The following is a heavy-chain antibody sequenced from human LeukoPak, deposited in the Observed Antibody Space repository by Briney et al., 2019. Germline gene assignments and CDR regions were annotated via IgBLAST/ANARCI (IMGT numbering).Heavy chain of an antibody. CDR1: GYTFTSYG. V-gene: IGHV1-2*02. Sequence: GASVKVSCKASGYTFTSYGISWVRQAPGQGLEWMGWINPNSGGTNYVQKFQGRVTMTRDTSISTAYMELSSLRSDDTAVYYCASALSPGDPALDYWGQGTLVTVSS. CDR3: ASALSPGDPALDY. D-gene: IGHD7-27*01. CDR2: INPNSGGT. J-gene: IGHJ4*02.